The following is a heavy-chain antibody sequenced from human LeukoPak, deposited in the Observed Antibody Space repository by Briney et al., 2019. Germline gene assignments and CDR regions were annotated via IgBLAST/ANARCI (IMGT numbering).Heavy chain of an antibody. CDR3: ARYSHDVPPS. J-gene: IGHJ5*02. V-gene: IGHV6-1*01. D-gene: IGHD5-18*01. Sequence: SQTLSLTCAISGDSVSSTSAAWNWIRQSPSRGIEWLGRTYYRSKWYNDYAVSVKSRIIVNPDTSKNQFSLQLTSVTPEDTAVYFCARYSHDVPPSWGQGSQVTVTS. CDR1: GDSVSSTSAA. CDR2: TYYRSKWYN.